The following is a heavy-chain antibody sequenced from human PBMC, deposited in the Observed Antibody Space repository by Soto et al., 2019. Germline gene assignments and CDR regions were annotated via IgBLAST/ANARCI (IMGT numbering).Heavy chain of an antibody. Sequence: QVQLAQSGAEVKKPGASVKVSCKASGYTFASHGVTWVRQAPGQGLEWMGWISNYNGNANYAQKFQGRVTMTTDTSTRTVYMELRSLRSDDSAVYYCARGDGFFGYWGQGTLVTVSS. J-gene: IGHJ4*02. CDR2: ISNYNGNA. CDR3: ARGDGFFGY. V-gene: IGHV1-18*01. D-gene: IGHD2-21*02. CDR1: GYTFASHG.